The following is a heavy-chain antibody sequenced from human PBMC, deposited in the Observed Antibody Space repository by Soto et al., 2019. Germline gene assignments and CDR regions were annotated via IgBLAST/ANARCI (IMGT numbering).Heavy chain of an antibody. D-gene: IGHD6-19*01. Sequence: LRLSCAASASTFPTYGVSWVRQAPGKGLEWVSTITITGGSAYYAESVRGQVTMSADKSMTTAYLQWSSLKASDNAMYYCARGYSSLADDGFDIWGQGTMVTVSS. CDR1: ASTFPTYG. CDR2: ITITGGSA. J-gene: IGHJ3*02. CDR3: ARGYSSLADDGFDI. V-gene: IGHV3-23*05.